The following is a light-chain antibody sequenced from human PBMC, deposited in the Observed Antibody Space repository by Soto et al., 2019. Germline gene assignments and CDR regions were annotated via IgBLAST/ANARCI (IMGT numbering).Light chain of an antibody. CDR2: GAF. Sequence: EIVMTQSPATLSVSAGERVTLSCRASQSVSSKLAWFQQKPGQAPRLLIYGAFTRATGIPTRFSGSGSETEFTLTISSLQSEDFAVYYCQQYNMWPHTFGQGTKVDTK. V-gene: IGKV3-15*01. J-gene: IGKJ2*01. CDR1: QSVSSK. CDR3: QQYNMWPHT.